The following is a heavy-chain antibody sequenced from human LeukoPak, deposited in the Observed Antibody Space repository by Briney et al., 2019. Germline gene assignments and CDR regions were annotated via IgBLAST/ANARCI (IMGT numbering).Heavy chain of an antibody. Sequence: SETLSLTCNVSGGSISSCYWSWIRQPPGKGLEWIAYIYNSGSINYNPSLESRVIMSVDTSKNHFSLKLSSVTAADTAVYYCARFYWYFDLWGRGTLVTVSS. CDR1: GGSISSCY. CDR2: IYNSGSI. CDR3: ARFYWYFDL. J-gene: IGHJ2*01. V-gene: IGHV4-59*08.